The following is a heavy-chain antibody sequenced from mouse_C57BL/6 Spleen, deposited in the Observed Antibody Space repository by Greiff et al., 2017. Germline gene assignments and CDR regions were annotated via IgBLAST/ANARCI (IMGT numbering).Heavy chain of an antibody. CDR2: ISDGGSYT. D-gene: IGHD2-1*01. V-gene: IGHV5-4*01. CDR1: GFTFSSYA. CDR3: ARKSLYYGNYVEAWFAY. Sequence: EVQVVESGGGLVKPGGSLKLSCAASGFTFSSYAMSWVRQTPEKRLEWVATISDGGSYTYYPDNVKGRFTISRDNAKNNLYLQMSHLKSEDTAMYYCARKSLYYGNYVEAWFAYWGQGTLVTVSA. J-gene: IGHJ3*01.